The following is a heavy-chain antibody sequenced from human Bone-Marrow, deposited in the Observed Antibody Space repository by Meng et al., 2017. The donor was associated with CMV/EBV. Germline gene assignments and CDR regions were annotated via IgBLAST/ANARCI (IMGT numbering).Heavy chain of an antibody. J-gene: IGHJ6*02. CDR3: ARASGMVQLWLNPTYYYYGMDV. D-gene: IGHD5-18*01. CDR2: IYYSGST. CDR1: GGSVSSGSYY. V-gene: IGHV4-61*01. Sequence: SETLSLTCTVSGGSVSSGSYYWSWIRQPPGKGLEWIGYIYYSGSTNYNPSLKSRVTISVDTSKNQFSLKLSSVTVADTAVYYCARASGMVQLWLNPTYYYYGMDVWGQGTTVTVSS.